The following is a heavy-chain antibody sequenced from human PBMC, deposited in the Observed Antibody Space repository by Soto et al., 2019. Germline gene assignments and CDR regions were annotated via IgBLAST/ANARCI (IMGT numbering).Heavy chain of an antibody. Sequence: GSLRRSCAASGLTFSSYWMHWVRQAPVKGLVWVSRINSDGSSTSYADSVKGRFTISRDNAKDTLYLQMNSLRAEDTAVYYCALSHTVTTDYWGQGT. D-gene: IGHD4-17*01. V-gene: IGHV3-74*01. CDR2: INSDGSST. CDR3: ALSHTVTTDY. CDR1: GLTFSSYW. J-gene: IGHJ4*02.